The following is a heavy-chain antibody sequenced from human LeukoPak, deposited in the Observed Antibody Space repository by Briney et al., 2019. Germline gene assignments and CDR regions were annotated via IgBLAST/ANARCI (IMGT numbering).Heavy chain of an antibody. Sequence: ASVKVSCKASGYTFTSYHMHWVRQAPGQGLEWMGWISAYNGNTNYAQKLQGRVTMTTDTSTSTAYMKLRSLRSDDTAVYYCARDKYSGSYYDAFDIWGQGTMVTVSS. CDR3: ARDKYSGSYYDAFDI. CDR2: ISAYNGNT. J-gene: IGHJ3*02. CDR1: GYTFTSYH. V-gene: IGHV1-18*04. D-gene: IGHD1-26*01.